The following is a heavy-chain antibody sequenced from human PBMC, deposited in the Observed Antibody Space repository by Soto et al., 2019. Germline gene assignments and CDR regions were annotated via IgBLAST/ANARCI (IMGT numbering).Heavy chain of an antibody. D-gene: IGHD3-16*01. J-gene: IGHJ4*02. Sequence: DVQLVQSGGGLVQSGGSLRLSCAASGFTFSSYRMSWFRQAPGKGLEWVANLKEDGSEKNYVDSVKGRFTISRDNAKDSFYLHMTSLRVDDTDVYYCERPGSERLGEVSTDFWGQGALVTVS. CDR2: LKEDGSEK. V-gene: IGHV3-7*01. CDR1: GFTFSSYR. CDR3: ERPGSERLGEVSTDF.